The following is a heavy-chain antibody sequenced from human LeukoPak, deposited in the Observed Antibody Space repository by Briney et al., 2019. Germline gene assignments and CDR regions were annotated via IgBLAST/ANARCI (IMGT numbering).Heavy chain of an antibody. CDR1: GYTFTGYY. CDR2: INPNSGGT. D-gene: IGHD5-24*01. J-gene: IGHJ6*02. CDR3: ARARWAHYYYGMDV. V-gene: IGHV1-2*02. Sequence: GASVKVSCKASGYTFTGYYMHWVRQAPGQGLEWMGWINPNSGGTNYAQKFQGRVTMTRDTSISTAYMELSRLRSDDTAVYYCARARWAHYYYGMDVWGQGTTVTVSS.